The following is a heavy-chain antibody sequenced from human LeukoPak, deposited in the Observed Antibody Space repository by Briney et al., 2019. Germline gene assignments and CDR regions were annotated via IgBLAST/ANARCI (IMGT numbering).Heavy chain of an antibody. D-gene: IGHD6-13*01. V-gene: IGHV1-2*02. CDR1: GYTFSGYY. J-gene: IGHJ6*03. CDR3: AGGPAAAGSSFYYYMDV. CDR2: INPNSGGT. Sequence: ASVKVSCKASGYTFSGYYMHWVRQAPGQALEWMGWINPNSGGTNYAQKFQGRVTMTRDTSISTAYMELSSLTSDDTAVYFCAGGPAAAGSSFYYYMDVWGKGTTVTVSS.